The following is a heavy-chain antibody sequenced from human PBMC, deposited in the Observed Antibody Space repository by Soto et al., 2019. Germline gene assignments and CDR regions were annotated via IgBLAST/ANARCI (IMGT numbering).Heavy chain of an antibody. V-gene: IGHV3-33*01. J-gene: IGHJ4*02. CDR2: IWYDGSNK. CDR3: ARATNDFWSGYPDY. D-gene: IGHD3-3*01. Sequence: QVQLVESGGGVVQPGRSLRLSCAASGFTFSSYGMHWVRQAPGKGLEWVAVIWYDGSNKYYADSVKGRFTISRDNSKNPLYLQMNSLRAEDTAVYYCARATNDFWSGYPDYWGQGTLVTVSS. CDR1: GFTFSSYG.